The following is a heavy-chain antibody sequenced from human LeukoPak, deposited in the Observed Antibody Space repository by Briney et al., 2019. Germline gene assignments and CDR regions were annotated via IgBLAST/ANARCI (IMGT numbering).Heavy chain of an antibody. CDR1: GGSISSGGYY. CDR3: ARVLYAIPGWFDP. CDR2: IYYSGST. Sequence: SETLSLTCTVSGGSISSGGYYWSWIRQHPGKGLERIGYIYYSGSTYYNPSLKSRATISVDTSKNQFSLKLSSVTAADTAVYYCARVLYAIPGWFDPWGQGTLVTVSS. V-gene: IGHV4-31*03. D-gene: IGHD2-8*01. J-gene: IGHJ5*02.